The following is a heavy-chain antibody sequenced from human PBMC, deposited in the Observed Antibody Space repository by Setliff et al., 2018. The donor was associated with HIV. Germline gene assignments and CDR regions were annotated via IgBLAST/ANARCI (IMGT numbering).Heavy chain of an antibody. D-gene: IGHD3-3*01. Sequence: GASVKVSCKASGYTFTSYGISWVRQAPGQGLEWMGWISALNGRTNYAQKLQGKVIMTTDTSTSTAYMEVRSLRSDDTAVYFCARAPRGDFWSGKDYFDYWGQGTLVTVSS. CDR3: ARAPRGDFWSGKDYFDY. V-gene: IGHV1-18*01. CDR1: GYTFTSYG. CDR2: ISALNGRT. J-gene: IGHJ4*02.